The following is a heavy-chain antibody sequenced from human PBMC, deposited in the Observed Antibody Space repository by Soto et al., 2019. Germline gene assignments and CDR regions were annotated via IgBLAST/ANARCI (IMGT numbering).Heavy chain of an antibody. CDR2: SIPIFGTA. CDR1: GGTFSSYA. V-gene: IGHV1-69*01. CDR3: AREAGVAYCGGDCYSPFDY. D-gene: IGHD2-21*02. Sequence: QVQLVQSGAEVKKPGSSVKVSCKASGGTFSSYAISWVRQAPGQGLEWMGGSIPIFGTANYAQKFQGRVTITADESTGTAYREVSGLRSEDTAVDYCAREAGVAYCGGDCYSPFDYWGQGTLVTVSS. J-gene: IGHJ4*02.